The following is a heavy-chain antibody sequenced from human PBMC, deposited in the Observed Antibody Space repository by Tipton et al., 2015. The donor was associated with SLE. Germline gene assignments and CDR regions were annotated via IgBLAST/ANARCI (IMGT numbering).Heavy chain of an antibody. CDR1: GGSISSSSYY. D-gene: IGHD5-24*01. V-gene: IGHV4-39*07. J-gene: IGHJ4*02. Sequence: TLSLTCTVSGGSISSSSYYWGWIRQPPGKGLEWVGNIYHSGSTFYNPSLKSRVTISVDTSKNQFSLKLSSVTAADTAVYYCARGDGYNFDYWGQGNLVTVSS. CDR3: ARGDGYNFDY. CDR2: IYHSGST.